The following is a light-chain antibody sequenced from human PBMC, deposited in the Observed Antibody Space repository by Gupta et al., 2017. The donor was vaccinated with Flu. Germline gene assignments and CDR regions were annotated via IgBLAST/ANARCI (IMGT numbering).Light chain of an antibody. J-gene: IGLJ3*02. CDR3: VAGDRGRDYGL. Sequence: TVTISCSGSSSNIESSWVYWYQHPPRTAPKLLIYRNDQRPSGVPDRFSGSKSGTSASLASSGLRSEDEADYYCVAGDRGRDYGLFGGGTKLTVL. V-gene: IGLV1-47*01. CDR1: SSNIESSW. CDR2: RND.